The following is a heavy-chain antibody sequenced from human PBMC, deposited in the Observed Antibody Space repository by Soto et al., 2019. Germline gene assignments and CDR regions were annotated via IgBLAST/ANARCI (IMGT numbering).Heavy chain of an antibody. D-gene: IGHD5-12*01. Sequence: SETLSLTCTVSGGSISSYYWSWIRQPPGKGLEWIGYIYYSGSTNYNPSLKSRVTISVDTSKNQFSLKLSSVTAADTAVYFCAIQREYSGFKTSNYMEVWGKGTTVTVSS. CDR2: IYYSGST. J-gene: IGHJ6*03. CDR1: GGSISSYY. V-gene: IGHV4-59*08. CDR3: AIQREYSGFKTSNYMEV.